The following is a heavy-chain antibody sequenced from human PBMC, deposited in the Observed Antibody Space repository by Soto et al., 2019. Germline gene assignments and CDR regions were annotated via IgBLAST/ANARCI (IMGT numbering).Heavy chain of an antibody. CDR1: GYSFTSYW. CDR2: IYPGDSDT. J-gene: IGHJ6*02. CDR3: ARNGLYTTAGKPPYYYSGMDV. Sequence: PGESLKISCKGSGYSFTSYWIGWVRQMPGKGLEWMGIIYPGDSDTRYSPSFQGQVTISADKSISTAYLQWSSLKASDTAMYYCARNGLYTTAGKPPYYYSGMDVWGQGTTVTVSS. V-gene: IGHV5-51*01. D-gene: IGHD6-13*01.